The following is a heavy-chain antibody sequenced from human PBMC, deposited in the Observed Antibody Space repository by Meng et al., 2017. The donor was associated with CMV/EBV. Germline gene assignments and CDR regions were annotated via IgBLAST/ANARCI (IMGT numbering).Heavy chain of an antibody. V-gene: IGHV3-30-3*01. CDR3: AREDACY. CDR2: ISYDGSNK. J-gene: IGHJ4*02. CDR1: GFTFRSYA. Sequence: QVQLVESGGGMVQPGRSLRLSCAASGFTFRSYAMHWVRQAPGKGLEWVAVISYDGSNKYYADSVKGRFTISRDNSKNTLYLQMNSLRAEDTAVYYCAREDACYWGQGTLVTVSS.